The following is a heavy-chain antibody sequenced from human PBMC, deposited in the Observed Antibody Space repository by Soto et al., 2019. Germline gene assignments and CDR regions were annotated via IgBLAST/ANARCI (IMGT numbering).Heavy chain of an antibody. J-gene: IGHJ6*02. V-gene: IGHV3-53*01. CDR3: ARDSPRPYSSGWYAGAMDV. CDR1: GFTVSSNY. CDR2: IYSGGST. D-gene: IGHD6-19*01. Sequence: GSLRLSCAASGFTVSSNYMSWVRQAPGKGLEWVSVIYSGGSTYYADSVKGRFTISRDNSKNTLYLQMNSLRAEDTAVYYCARDSPRPYSSGWYAGAMDVWGHGTTVTVS.